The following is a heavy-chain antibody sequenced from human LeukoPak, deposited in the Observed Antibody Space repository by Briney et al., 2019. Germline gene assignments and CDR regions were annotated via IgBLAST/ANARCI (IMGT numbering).Heavy chain of an antibody. J-gene: IGHJ4*02. Sequence: RASVKVSCKTSGYTFTSYGFSWMRQAPGQGLEWMGRINPNSGGTNYAQKFQGRVTMTRDTSISTAYMELSRLRSDDTAVYYCARGFLGYCSSTSCYPDYWGQGTLVTVSS. V-gene: IGHV1-2*06. CDR2: INPNSGGT. CDR3: ARGFLGYCSSTSCYPDY. D-gene: IGHD2-2*01. CDR1: GYTFTSYG.